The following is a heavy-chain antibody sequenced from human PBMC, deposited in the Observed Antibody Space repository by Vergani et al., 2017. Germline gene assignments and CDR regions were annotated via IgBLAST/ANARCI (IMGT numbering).Heavy chain of an antibody. CDR3: AKDASTVTTTPYFDY. V-gene: IGHV3-48*03. D-gene: IGHD4-17*01. CDR2: ISSSGSTI. CDR1: GFTFSSYE. J-gene: IGHJ4*02. Sequence: EVQLVESGGGLVQPGGSLRLSCAASGFTFSSYEMNWVRQAPGKGLEWVSYISSSGSTIYYADSVKGRFTISRDNAKNSLYLQMNSLRAEDTAVYYCAKDASTVTTTPYFDYWGQGTLVTVSS.